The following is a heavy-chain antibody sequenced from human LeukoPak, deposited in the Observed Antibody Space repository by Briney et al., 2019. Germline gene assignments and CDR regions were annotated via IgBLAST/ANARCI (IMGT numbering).Heavy chain of an antibody. Sequence: PSETLSLTCTVSGDSISDYYWSWIRQPPGKGLEWIGYIYYTGSTNYNPSLKSRVTISVDTSKIHFSLKLNSVTAADTAVYYCARDRGYSYGYAFDIWGQGTVVAVSS. D-gene: IGHD5-18*01. J-gene: IGHJ3*02. CDR1: GDSISDYY. CDR2: IYYTGST. CDR3: ARDRGYSYGYAFDI. V-gene: IGHV4-59*01.